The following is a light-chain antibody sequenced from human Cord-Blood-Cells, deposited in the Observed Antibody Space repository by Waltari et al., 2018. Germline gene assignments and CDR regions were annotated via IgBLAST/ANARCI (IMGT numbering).Light chain of an antibody. CDR1: QSVLYSSNNNNY. Sequence: DIVMTQSPDSLAVSLGERDTITCTSSQSVLYSSNNNNYLAWYQHKPGQPPKLLIYWASTRESGVPDRFSGSESGTDFTLTSSRLQAEDVAVYYCQQYYSTPLTFGGGTKVEIK. CDR3: QQYYSTPLT. V-gene: IGKV4-1*01. CDR2: WAS. J-gene: IGKJ4*01.